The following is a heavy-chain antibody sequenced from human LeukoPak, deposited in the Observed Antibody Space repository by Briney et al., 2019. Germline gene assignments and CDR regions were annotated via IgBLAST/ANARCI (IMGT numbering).Heavy chain of an antibody. V-gene: IGHV4-4*07. CDR1: GGSISSYY. J-gene: IGHJ4*02. Sequence: SETLSLTCTVPGGSISSYYWSWIRQPAGKGLEWIGRIYTSGSTNYNPSLKSRVTMSVDTSKNQFSLKLSSVTAADTAVYYCARSPWEEMATIFDYWGQGTLVTVSS. CDR3: ARSPWEEMATIFDY. D-gene: IGHD5-24*01. CDR2: IYTSGST.